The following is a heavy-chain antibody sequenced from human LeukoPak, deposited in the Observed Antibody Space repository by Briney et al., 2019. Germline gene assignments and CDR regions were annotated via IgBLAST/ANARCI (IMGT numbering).Heavy chain of an antibody. D-gene: IGHD6-19*01. J-gene: IGHJ4*02. CDR2: ISGSGGST. CDR1: GFTFSSYA. Sequence: GGSLRLSCAASGFTFSSYAMSWVRQAPGKGLEWVSAISGSGGSTYYADSVKGRFTISRDNSKNTLYLQMNSLRAEDTAVYYCARIAGIAVAGTESEGYWGQGTLVTVSS. V-gene: IGHV3-23*01. CDR3: ARIAGIAVAGTESEGY.